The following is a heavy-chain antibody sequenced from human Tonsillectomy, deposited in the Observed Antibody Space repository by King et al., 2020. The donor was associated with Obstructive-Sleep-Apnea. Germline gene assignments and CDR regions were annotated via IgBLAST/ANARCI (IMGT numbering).Heavy chain of an antibody. Sequence: VQLVESGGGLVQPGGSLRLSCAASGFTFSSYDMHWVRQATGKGLEWVSAIGTAGDTYYPGSVKGRFTISRENAKNSLYLQMNSLRAGDTAVYYCARGRVAGEKRNLLWFGELSKYGMDVWGQGTTVTVSS. V-gene: IGHV3-13*01. D-gene: IGHD3-10*01. CDR1: GFTFSSYD. J-gene: IGHJ6*02. CDR3: ARGRVAGEKRNLLWFGELSKYGMDV. CDR2: IGTAGDT.